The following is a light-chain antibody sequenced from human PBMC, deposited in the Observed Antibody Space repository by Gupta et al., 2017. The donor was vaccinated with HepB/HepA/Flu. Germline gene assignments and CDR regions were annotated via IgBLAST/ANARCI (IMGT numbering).Light chain of an antibody. V-gene: IGKV1-12*01. CDR2: AAS. Sequence: DIQMTQSPSSVSASVGDRVSITCRASQDINTWLDWYQKKPGKAPKLLIYAASRVQSGVPSRFSGSASATDFTLTISILHPEDFATYYCQQANSFPNSFGQGTRLEIK. CDR3: QQANSFPNS. J-gene: IGKJ2*01. CDR1: QDINTW.